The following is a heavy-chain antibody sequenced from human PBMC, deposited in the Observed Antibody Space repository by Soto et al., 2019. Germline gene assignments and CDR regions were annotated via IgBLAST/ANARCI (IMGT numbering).Heavy chain of an antibody. V-gene: IGHV4-30-4*01. CDR1: GGSISSGDYY. CDR3: ARDLHYSFNWFDP. D-gene: IGHD2-15*01. CDR2: IYYSGST. Sequence: SETLSLTCTVSGGSISSGDYYWSWIRQPPGKGLEWIGYIYYSGSTYYTPSLKSRVTISVDTSKNQFSLKLSSVTAADTAVYYCARDLHYSFNWFDPWGQGTLVTVSS. J-gene: IGHJ5*02.